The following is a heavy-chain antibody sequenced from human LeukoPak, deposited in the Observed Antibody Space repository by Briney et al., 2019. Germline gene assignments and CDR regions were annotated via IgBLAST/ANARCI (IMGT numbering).Heavy chain of an antibody. CDR1: GGTSSSYA. V-gene: IGHV1-69*05. CDR3: ARDLLEGGSHSGYFDY. J-gene: IGHJ4*02. CDR2: IIPIFGTA. Sequence: SVKVSCKASGGTSSSYAISWVRQAPGQGLEWMGGIIPIFGTANYAQKFQGRVTITTDESTSTAYMELSSLRSEDTAVYYCARDLLEGGSHSGYFDYWGQGTLVTVSS. D-gene: IGHD1-26*01.